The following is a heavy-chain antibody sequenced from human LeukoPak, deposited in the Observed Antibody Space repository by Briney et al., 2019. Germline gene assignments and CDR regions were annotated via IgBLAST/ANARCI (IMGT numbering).Heavy chain of an antibody. J-gene: IGHJ4*02. D-gene: IGHD6-13*01. V-gene: IGHV3-33*01. Sequence: TGGSLRLSCAASGFTFSDYGMHWVRQAPGKGLEWVAVIWYDGSNKYYADSVEGRFTVSRDNSKYTLNLQMNSLRAEDTAVYYCARDLGITADGNYFDYRGQGTLVTVSS. CDR3: ARDLGITADGNYFDY. CDR1: GFTFSDYG. CDR2: IWYDGSNK.